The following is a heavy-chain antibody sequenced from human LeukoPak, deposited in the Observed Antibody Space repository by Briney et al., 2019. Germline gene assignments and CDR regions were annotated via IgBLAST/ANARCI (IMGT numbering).Heavy chain of an antibody. V-gene: IGHV3-48*04. CDR2: ISYSGSSI. CDR1: GFIFSSYS. D-gene: IGHD5-24*01. J-gene: IGHJ3*02. CDR3: ARVDGTLTSLDAFDI. Sequence: GGSLRLSCAASGFIFSSYSMNWVRQAPGKGLEWISYISYSGSSIYYANSVKGRFTISRDNAKNSLSLQMNGLRAEDTAVYYCARVDGTLTSLDAFDIWGQGTMVTVSS.